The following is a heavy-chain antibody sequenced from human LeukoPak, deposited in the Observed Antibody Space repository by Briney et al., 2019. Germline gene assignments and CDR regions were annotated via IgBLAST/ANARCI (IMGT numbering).Heavy chain of an antibody. CDR3: AREGIAVAGIHY. CDR1: GDSISSSSYY. Sequence: SETLSLTCTVSGDSISSSSYYWGWLRQPPGTGLEWLGSIYYSGSTYYNPSLKSRVTISVDTSKNQFSLKLSSVTAADTAVYYCAREGIAVAGIHYWGQGTLVTVSS. V-gene: IGHV4-39*07. D-gene: IGHD6-19*01. CDR2: IYYSGST. J-gene: IGHJ4*02.